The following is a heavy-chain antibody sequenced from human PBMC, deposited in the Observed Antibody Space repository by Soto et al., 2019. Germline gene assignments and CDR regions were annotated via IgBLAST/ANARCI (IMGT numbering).Heavy chain of an antibody. CDR1: GFSFNSFF. D-gene: IGHD3-22*01. CDR3: VRDQDSRGYSVFNL. V-gene: IGHV3-74*01. Sequence: HPGGSLRLSCDASGFSFNSFFMHWVRQGPGKGLEWVSRISNDGTAASYADSVQGRFIVSRDNSKTTVYLQMNRLRPEDTAVYFCVRDQDSRGYSVFNLWGQGTQVTVSS. CDR2: ISNDGTAA. J-gene: IGHJ5*02.